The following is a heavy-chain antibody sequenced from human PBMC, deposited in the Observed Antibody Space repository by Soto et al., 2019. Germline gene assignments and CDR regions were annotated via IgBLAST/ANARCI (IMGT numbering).Heavy chain of an antibody. CDR1: GFTLSDYY. V-gene: IGHV3-72*01. Sequence: EVKLVESGGGLVQPGGSLRLSCAVSGFTLSDYYIDWVRQAPGKGLEWLARSRDKANSFSTDYAACVKGRLSISRDDSESSVFLQMNSLRTEDTALYYCARTKSYGAYDVWGQGTVVIVSS. CDR2: SRDKANSFST. CDR3: ARTKSYGAYDV. D-gene: IGHD3-10*01. J-gene: IGHJ3*01.